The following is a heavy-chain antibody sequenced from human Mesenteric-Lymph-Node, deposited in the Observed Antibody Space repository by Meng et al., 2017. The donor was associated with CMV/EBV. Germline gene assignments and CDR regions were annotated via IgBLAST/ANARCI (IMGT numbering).Heavy chain of an antibody. CDR1: GYTFTGYY. CDR3: ARDRGSYLEDFQH. J-gene: IGHJ1*01. CDR2: INPNSGGT. V-gene: IGHV1-2*02. D-gene: IGHD1-26*01. Sequence: ASVKVSCKASGYTFTGYYMHWVRQAPGQGLEWMGWINPNSGGTNYAQKFQGRVTMTRDTSISTAYMELSRLRSDDTAVYYCARDRGSYLEDFQHWGQGTLVTVSS.